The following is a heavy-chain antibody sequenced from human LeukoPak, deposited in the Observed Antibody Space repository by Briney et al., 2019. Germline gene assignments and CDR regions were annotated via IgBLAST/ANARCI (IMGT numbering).Heavy chain of an antibody. CDR2: INPKTGGT. CDR3: ARGQYSSSWYYYYYMDV. CDR1: GYTFTDYN. J-gene: IGHJ6*03. D-gene: IGHD6-13*01. V-gene: IGHV1-2*02. Sequence: GASVKVSCKTSGYTFTDYNVYWVRQAPEQGLEWMGWINPKTGGTIYAQRFQGRVTMTRDTSISTAYMELSRLRSDDTAVYYCARGQYSSSWYYYYYMDVWGKGTTVTVSS.